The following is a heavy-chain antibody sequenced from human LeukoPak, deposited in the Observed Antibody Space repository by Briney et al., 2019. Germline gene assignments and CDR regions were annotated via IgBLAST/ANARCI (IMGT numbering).Heavy chain of an antibody. CDR2: ITSDSTTM. V-gene: IGHV3-48*01. CDR1: GFTFSSYS. Sequence: GGSLRLSCAASGFTFSSYSMNWVRQAPGQGLEWVSYITSDSTTMFYADSVKGRFTASGDNAENSMYLQMNSLRAEDTAVYYCARVALRPIDYSNPEFDPWGQGTLVTVSS. CDR3: ARVALRPIDYSNPEFDP. J-gene: IGHJ5*02. D-gene: IGHD4-11*01.